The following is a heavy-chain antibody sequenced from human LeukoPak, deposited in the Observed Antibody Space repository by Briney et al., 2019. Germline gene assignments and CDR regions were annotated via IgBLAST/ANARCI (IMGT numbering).Heavy chain of an antibody. Sequence: PSETLSLTCTVSGGSISSGDYYWSWIRQPPGKGLEWIGYIYYSGSTYHNPSLKSRVTTSIDTSKNQFSLKMSSVTAADTAVYYCVREVKGYGSGWYQNWFDPWGQGTLVTVSS. D-gene: IGHD6-13*01. V-gene: IGHV4-30-4*01. J-gene: IGHJ5*02. CDR2: IYYSGST. CDR3: VREVKGYGSGWYQNWFDP. CDR1: GGSISSGDYY.